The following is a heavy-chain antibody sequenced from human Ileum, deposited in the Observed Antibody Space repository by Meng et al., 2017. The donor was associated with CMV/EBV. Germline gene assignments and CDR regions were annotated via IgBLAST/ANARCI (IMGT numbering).Heavy chain of an antibody. CDR3: VSYDWKLPFDR. Sequence: LSLTCAASGFTFSSSYMYWVRQVPGKGLVWVSRVIPDGSGTGYADAVKGRFTISRDNAKNTLYLQMNSLRVEDTAVYYCVSYDWKLPFDRWGQGTLVTVSS. D-gene: IGHD3-16*01. CDR1: GFTFSSSY. V-gene: IGHV3-74*01. J-gene: IGHJ4*02. CDR2: VIPDGSGT.